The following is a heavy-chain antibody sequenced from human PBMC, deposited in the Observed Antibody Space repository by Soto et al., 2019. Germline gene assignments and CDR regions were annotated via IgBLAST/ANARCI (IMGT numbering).Heavy chain of an antibody. J-gene: IGHJ6*03. Sequence: EVQLLQSGGGLVQPGGSLRLSCAASGFSFSSFALSWVRQAPGKGLEWVSVITGSGGSTYYADSVKGRFTISRDNSKNALYRQMNSLRAEDTAVYYCAKDLYGFFEWLSRSANYYFYMDVWGKGTTVTVSS. D-gene: IGHD3-3*01. CDR1: GFSFSSFA. CDR2: ITGSGGST. V-gene: IGHV3-23*01. CDR3: AKDLYGFFEWLSRSANYYFYMDV.